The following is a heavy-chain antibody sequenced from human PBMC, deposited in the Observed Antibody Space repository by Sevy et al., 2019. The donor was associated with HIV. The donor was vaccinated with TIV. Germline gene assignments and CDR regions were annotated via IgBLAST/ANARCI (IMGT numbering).Heavy chain of an antibody. CDR1: GFTCSSYE. CDR2: ISSSGTTI. V-gene: IGHV3-48*03. CDR3: ARVDANYDKGFDP. D-gene: IGHD3-22*01. J-gene: IGHJ5*02. Sequence: GGSLRLSCEASGFTCSSYEMNWVRQAPGKGLEWVSYISSSGTTIKYADSVKGRFTISRDNAKNSLYMQMNSLRAEDTAVYYCARVDANYDKGFDPWGQGTLVTVSS.